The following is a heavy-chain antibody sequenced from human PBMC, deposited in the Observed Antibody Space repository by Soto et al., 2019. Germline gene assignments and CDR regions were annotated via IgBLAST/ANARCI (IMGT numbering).Heavy chain of an antibody. V-gene: IGHV1-69*01. J-gene: IGHJ3*02. CDR2: IIPIFGTA. D-gene: IGHD2-15*01. CDR3: ASGVTDCSGGSCYSFPPI. CDR1: GGTFSSYA. Sequence: QVQLVQSGAEVKRPGSSVKVSCKASGGTFSSYAISWVRQAPGQGLEWMGGIIPIFGTANYAQKFQGRVTITADESTSTAYMELSSLRSEDTAVYYCASGVTDCSGGSCYSFPPIWGRGTMVTVSS.